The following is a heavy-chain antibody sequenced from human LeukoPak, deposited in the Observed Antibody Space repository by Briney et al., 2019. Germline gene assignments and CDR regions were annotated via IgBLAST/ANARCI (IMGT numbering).Heavy chain of an antibody. J-gene: IGHJ4*02. D-gene: IGHD1-26*01. CDR2: ISSSSYI. V-gene: IGHV3-21*01. Sequence: GGSLRLSCAASGFTFSSYSMNWVRQAPGKGLEWVSSISSSSYIYYADSVKGRFTISRDNAKNSLYLQMNSLRAEDTAVYYCARQVGAHPVLDYWGQGTLVTVSS. CDR3: ARQVGAHPVLDY. CDR1: GFTFSSYS.